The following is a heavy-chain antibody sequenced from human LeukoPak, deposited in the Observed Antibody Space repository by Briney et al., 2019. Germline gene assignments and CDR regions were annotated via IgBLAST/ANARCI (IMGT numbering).Heavy chain of an antibody. J-gene: IGHJ4*02. CDR2: IIPILGIA. CDR3: ARGPGYDFWSGFSDY. CDR1: GGTFSSYA. V-gene: IGHV1-69*04. D-gene: IGHD3-3*01. Sequence: SVKVSCKASGGTFSSYAISWVRQAPGRGLEWMGRIIPILGIANYAQKFQGRVTITADKSTNTAYMELSSLRSEDTAVYYCARGPGYDFWSGFSDYWGQGTLVTVSS.